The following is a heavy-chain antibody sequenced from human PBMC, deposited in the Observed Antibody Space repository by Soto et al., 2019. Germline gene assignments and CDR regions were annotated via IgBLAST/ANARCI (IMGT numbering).Heavy chain of an antibody. J-gene: IGHJ4*02. D-gene: IGHD5-12*01. CDR1: GLTFSSSW. V-gene: IGHV3-7*01. CDR3: ARVLGYPTLDY. Sequence: EVQLVESGGGLVQPGGSLRLSCAASGLTFSSSWMSWARQAPGKGLEWVSNIKQDGSEKYYLDSVKGRFTISRDTAKNSLYRQMNSLRAADTAVYYCARVLGYPTLDYWGQGTLVTVDS. CDR2: IKQDGSEK.